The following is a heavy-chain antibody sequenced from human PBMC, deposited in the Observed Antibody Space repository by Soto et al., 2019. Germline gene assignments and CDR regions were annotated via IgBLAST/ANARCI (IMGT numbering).Heavy chain of an antibody. Sequence: GASVKVSCTASGYTFTSYGISWVRPAPGQGLEWMGWISAYNGNTNYAQKLQGRVTMTTDTSTSTAYMELRSLRSDDTAVYYCASSAYHWYYFDYWGQGTLVTVSS. CDR2: ISAYNGNT. CDR3: ASSAYHWYYFDY. CDR1: GYTFTSYG. D-gene: IGHD2-2*01. V-gene: IGHV1-18*01. J-gene: IGHJ4*02.